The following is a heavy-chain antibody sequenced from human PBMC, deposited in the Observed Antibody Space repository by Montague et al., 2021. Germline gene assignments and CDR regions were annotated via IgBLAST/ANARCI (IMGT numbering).Heavy chain of an antibody. CDR3: ARRMGFVVVTEHDAFDI. J-gene: IGHJ3*02. V-gene: IGHV4-39*01. CDR1: GGPISSTSYY. Sequence: SETLSLTCTVSGGPISSTSYYWGWIRQPPGTRLEWMGSTYYSGSTYYNPSLKSRVTISADTSKNQFSLRLRSVTAADTAVYYCARRMGFVVVTEHDAFDIWGQGTMVTVSS. CDR2: TYYSGST. D-gene: IGHD2-21*02.